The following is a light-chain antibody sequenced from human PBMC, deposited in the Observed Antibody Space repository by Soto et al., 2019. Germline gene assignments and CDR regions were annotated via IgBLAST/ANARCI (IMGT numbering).Light chain of an antibody. J-gene: IGLJ3*02. V-gene: IGLV2-11*01. CDR3: CSYAGTYNFWV. CDR1: NSDIGGYNY. Sequence: QSALTQPRSVSGSPGQSVTISCTGTNSDIGGYNYVSWYQQHTGKAPKVMIYDVSRRPSGVPDRFSGSKSGNTASLTISGLQAEDEADYYCCSYAGTYNFWVFGGGTQLTVL. CDR2: DVS.